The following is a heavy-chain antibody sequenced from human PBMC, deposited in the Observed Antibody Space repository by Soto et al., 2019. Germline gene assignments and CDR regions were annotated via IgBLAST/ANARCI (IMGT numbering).Heavy chain of an antibody. Sequence: PGGSLRLSCAASGFTFSNAWMNWVHQAPGKGLEWVGRIKSKTDGGTTDYAAPVKGRFTISRDDSKNTLYLQMNSLKTEDTAVYYCRTDYYYDSSGYYYDAPGSVYWGQGTMVTVSS. D-gene: IGHD3-22*01. V-gene: IGHV3-15*07. CDR1: GFTFSNAW. CDR3: RTDYYYDSSGYYYDAPGSVY. J-gene: IGHJ3*01. CDR2: IKSKTDGGTT.